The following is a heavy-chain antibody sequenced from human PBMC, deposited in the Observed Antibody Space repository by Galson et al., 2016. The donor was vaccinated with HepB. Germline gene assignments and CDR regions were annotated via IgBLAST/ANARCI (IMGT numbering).Heavy chain of an antibody. D-gene: IGHD3-22*01. CDR3: AKSAYSGHYYAMGGY. CDR1: GFTFSSYV. J-gene: IGHJ4*02. V-gene: IGHV3-30*18. Sequence: SLRLSCAASGFTFSSYVIHWVRQAPGKGLEWVAVTSYDGSNSYYADSVKGRFTISGDNSKNTVFLQMNSLRVDDTAVYYCAKSAYSGHYYAMGGYWGQGTLVTVSS. CDR2: TSYDGSNS.